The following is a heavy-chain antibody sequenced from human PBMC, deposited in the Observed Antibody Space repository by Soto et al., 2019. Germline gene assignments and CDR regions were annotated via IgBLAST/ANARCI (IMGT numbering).Heavy chain of an antibody. CDR2: IYYSGST. V-gene: IGHV4-59*01. Sequence: SETLSLTCNVSGGSISTYYWSWIRQPPGKGLEWIGYIYYSGSTNYNPSLKSRVTISVDTSKNQFSLKLSSVTAADTAVYYCARGGRAAYYYYMGVWGTGTTVTV. CDR3: ARGGRAAYYYYMGV. J-gene: IGHJ6*03. CDR1: GGSISTYY.